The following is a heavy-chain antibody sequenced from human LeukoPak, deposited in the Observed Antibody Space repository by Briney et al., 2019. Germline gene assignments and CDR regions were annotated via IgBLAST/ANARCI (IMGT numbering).Heavy chain of an antibody. V-gene: IGHV5-51*01. D-gene: IGHD3-22*01. CDR3: ARQPNYFDTRGYLSHAFDI. CDR2: IYPDGSDT. CDR1: GYRFSNYL. J-gene: IGHJ3*02. Sequence: ESLNISLKCSGYRFSNYLIALVRQMPGKGLEWIGLIYPDGSDTKYSTSFQAQLTISADKSISTAYLQWSSLRASDTAMYYCARQPNYFDTRGYLSHAFDIWGQGTMVTVS.